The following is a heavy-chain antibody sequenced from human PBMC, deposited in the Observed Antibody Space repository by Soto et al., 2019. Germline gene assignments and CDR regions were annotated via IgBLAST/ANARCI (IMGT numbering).Heavy chain of an antibody. Sequence: EVQLVESGGGLIQPGGSLRLSCAVSGFTVSNNYMSWVRQAPGKGLEGVSVIYSGGYTAYGDSVKGRFTISRDNSKNTLFLQKNSRGAAHPAVYYWGTPPGGGGYWGQGTLVTVSS. J-gene: IGHJ4*02. CDR2: IYSGGYT. CDR3: GTPPGGGGY. V-gene: IGHV3-53*01. D-gene: IGHD3-10*01. CDR1: GFTVSNNY.